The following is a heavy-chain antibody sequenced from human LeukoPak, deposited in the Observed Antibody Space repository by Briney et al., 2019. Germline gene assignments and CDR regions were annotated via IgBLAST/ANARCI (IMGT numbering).Heavy chain of an antibody. CDR2: IYYSGST. Sequence: SETLSLTCTVSGGSISSYYWSWIRQPPGKGLEWVGYIYYSGSTNYNPSLKSRVTISGDTSKNQFSLKVSPVAVAGRAVFYCARGYKTDYWGQGNLVTVSS. V-gene: IGHV4-59*01. D-gene: IGHD2-2*02. J-gene: IGHJ4*02. CDR3: ARGYKTDY. CDR1: GGSISSYY.